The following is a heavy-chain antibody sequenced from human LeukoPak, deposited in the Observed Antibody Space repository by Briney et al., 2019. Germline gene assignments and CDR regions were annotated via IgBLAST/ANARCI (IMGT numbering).Heavy chain of an antibody. V-gene: IGHV1-8*01. CDR2: MNPSSGNT. CDR1: GYTFTSYD. J-gene: IGHJ6*03. D-gene: IGHD6-13*01. CDR3: ARGRKIAAAGTKRFLYYYYYMDV. Sequence: GASVKVSCKASGYTFTSYDSNWVRQATGQGLEWMGWMNPSSGNTGYAQKFQGRVTMTRNTSISTAYMELSSLRSEDTAVYYCARGRKIAAAGTKRFLYYYYYMDVWGKGTTVTISS.